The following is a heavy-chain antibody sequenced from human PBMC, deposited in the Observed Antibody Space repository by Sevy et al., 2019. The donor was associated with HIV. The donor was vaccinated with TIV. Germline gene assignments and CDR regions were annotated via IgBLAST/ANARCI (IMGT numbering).Heavy chain of an antibody. CDR3: ARAGGLTYDGMDV. Sequence: GGSLRLSCAASEFTFSSYWMIWVRQAPGKGLEWVANIKHDGSEKYYVDSVKGRLSISRDNAKNSLLLQMDSLRAEDAAVDYCARAGGLTYDGMDVWGQGTPVTVSS. D-gene: IGHD3-16*01. CDR2: IKHDGSEK. J-gene: IGHJ6*02. CDR1: EFTFSSYW. V-gene: IGHV3-7*01.